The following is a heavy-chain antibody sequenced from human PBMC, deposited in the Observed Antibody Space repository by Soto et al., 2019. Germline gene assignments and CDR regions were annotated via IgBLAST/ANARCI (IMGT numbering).Heavy chain of an antibody. J-gene: IGHJ4*02. CDR2: IGGTGART. D-gene: IGHD6-13*01. CDR1: EFAFSFYA. V-gene: IGHV3-23*01. CDR3: TSTYSSNWYAGN. Sequence: GGSLRLSCVGSEFAFSFYAMTWVRQAPGKGLEWVSGIGGTGARTHYADSVKARFTISRDNSKNTLYLQMNSLRAEDTAVYYCTSTYSSNWYAGNWGQGTLVTVSS.